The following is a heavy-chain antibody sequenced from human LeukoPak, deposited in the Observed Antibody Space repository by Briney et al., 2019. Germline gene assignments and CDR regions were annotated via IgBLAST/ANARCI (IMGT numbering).Heavy chain of an antibody. D-gene: IGHD6-19*01. J-gene: IGHJ6*03. CDR2: IRSKANSYAT. CDR3: TSRAGAGTYYMDV. CDR1: GFTFGGSA. Sequence: GGSLRLSCAASGFTFGGSAMHWVRQASGKGLEWVGRIRSKANSYATAYAASVQGRFTISRDDSKNTAYLQMNSLKTEDTAVYYCTSRAGAGTYYMDVWGKGTTVTVSS. V-gene: IGHV3-73*01.